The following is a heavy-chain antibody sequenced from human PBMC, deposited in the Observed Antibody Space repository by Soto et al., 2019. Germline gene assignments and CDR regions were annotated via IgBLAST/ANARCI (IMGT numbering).Heavy chain of an antibody. CDR1: GYTFTSYY. V-gene: IGHV1-46*01. CDR3: ARDREDIXVVPAAIEYYYYYGMDV. Sequence: GASVKVSCKASGYTFTSYYMHWVRQAPGQGLEWMGIINPSGGSTSYAQKFQGRVTMTRDTSTSTVYMELSSLRSEDTAVYYCARDREDIXVVPAAIEYYYYYGMDVWGQGTTVTVSS. CDR2: INPSGGST. D-gene: IGHD2-2*02. J-gene: IGHJ6*02.